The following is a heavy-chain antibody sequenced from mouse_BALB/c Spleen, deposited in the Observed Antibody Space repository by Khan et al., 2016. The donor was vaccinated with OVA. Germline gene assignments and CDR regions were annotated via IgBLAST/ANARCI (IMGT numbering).Heavy chain of an antibody. J-gene: IGHJ1*01. Sequence: QIQLVQSGPELKKSGETVKISCKASAYTFTNYGMNWVKQAPGKGLKWMGWINTYTGEPTYTDDFKGRFAFSLETSASTAYLQINNLKNEDMATYFCARGASYWYFDVWGAGTTVTVSS. CDR2: INTYTGEP. CDR3: ARGASYWYFDV. CDR1: AYTFTNYG. V-gene: IGHV9-1*02.